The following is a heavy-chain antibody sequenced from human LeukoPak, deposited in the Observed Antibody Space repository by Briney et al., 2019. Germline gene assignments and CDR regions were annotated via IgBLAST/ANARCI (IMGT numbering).Heavy chain of an antibody. CDR2: IYHGGGT. CDR1: GGSISSSNR. CDR3: ESEQSNGWYQDY. J-gene: IGHJ4*02. D-gene: IGHD6-19*01. Sequence: SGSLSLTCAVSGGSISSSNRWRWVRQPPGEGLGMVGEIYHGGGTNYTQYLQSRVTISVDESKNQFSLKLNSVTAADTAVYSCESEQSNGWYQDYWGQGTLVTVSS. V-gene: IGHV4-4*02.